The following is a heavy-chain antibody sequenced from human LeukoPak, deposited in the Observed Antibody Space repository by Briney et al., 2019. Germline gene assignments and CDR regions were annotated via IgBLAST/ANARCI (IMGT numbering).Heavy chain of an antibody. D-gene: IGHD2-15*01. CDR1: GFTFSSSW. J-gene: IGHJ5*02. Sequence: GGSLRLSCAASGFTFSSSWMHWVRQAPGKGLMWVSRINYDGSTTNYADSVKGRFTISRDNAKNTLYLQMNSLRVEDTAVYYCVKVLATPWGQGTLVTVSS. V-gene: IGHV3-74*01. CDR3: VKVLATP. CDR2: INYDGSTT.